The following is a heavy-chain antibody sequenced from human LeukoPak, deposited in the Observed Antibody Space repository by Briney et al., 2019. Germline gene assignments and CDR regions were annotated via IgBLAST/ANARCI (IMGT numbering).Heavy chain of an antibody. J-gene: IGHJ4*02. CDR2: IYPPDSDT. CDR3: ERSSSYSPYYFDS. V-gene: IGHV5-51*04. Sequence: GESLKISCKGSGYSFTKNWIGWVRQMPGKGLEWMGIIYPPDSDTRYGRSFQGQVTISVDEPITIAYLQWSSLKASDTAMYYCERSSSYSPYYFDSWGQGTLVTVSS. CDR1: GYSFTKNW. D-gene: IGHD3-22*01.